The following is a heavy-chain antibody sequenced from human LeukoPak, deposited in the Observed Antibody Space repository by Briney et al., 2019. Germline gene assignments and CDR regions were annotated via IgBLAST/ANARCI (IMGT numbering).Heavy chain of an antibody. V-gene: IGHV4-34*01. D-gene: IGHD2-15*01. CDR1: GGSFSGYY. CDR3: ARGANFYYYGMDV. CDR2: INHSGST. J-gene: IGHJ6*02. Sequence: TSETLSLTCAVYGGSFSGYYWSWIRQPPGKGLEWIGEINHSGSTNYNPSLKSRVTISVDTSKNQFSLKLSSVTAADTAVYYCARGANFYYYGMDVWGQGTTVTVSS.